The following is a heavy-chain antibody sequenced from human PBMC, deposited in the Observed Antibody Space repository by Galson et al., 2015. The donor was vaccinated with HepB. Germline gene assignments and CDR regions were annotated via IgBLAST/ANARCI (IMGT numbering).Heavy chain of an antibody. J-gene: IGHJ6*02. Sequence: SLRLSCAASGFTFSSYSMNWVRQAPGKGLEWVSYISSSSSTIYYADSVKGRFTISRDNAKNSLYLQMNSLRAEDTAVYYCARSGFGDLYGMDVWGQGTTVTVSS. V-gene: IGHV3-48*04. CDR2: ISSSSSTI. CDR1: GFTFSSYS. CDR3: ARSGFGDLYGMDV. D-gene: IGHD3-10*01.